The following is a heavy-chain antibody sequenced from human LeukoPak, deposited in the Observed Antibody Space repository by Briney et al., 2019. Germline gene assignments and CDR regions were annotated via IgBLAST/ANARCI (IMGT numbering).Heavy chain of an antibody. V-gene: IGHV3-53*04. D-gene: IGHD3-10*01. Sequence: PGGSLRLSCAASGFTVSSNYMSWVRQAPGKGLEWVSVIYSGGSTYYADSVKGRFTISRRNSKNTLYLQMNSLRAEDTAVYYCARSVWLGPSHAFDIWGQGTMVTVSS. J-gene: IGHJ3*02. CDR1: GFTVSSNY. CDR3: ARSVWLGPSHAFDI. CDR2: IYSGGST.